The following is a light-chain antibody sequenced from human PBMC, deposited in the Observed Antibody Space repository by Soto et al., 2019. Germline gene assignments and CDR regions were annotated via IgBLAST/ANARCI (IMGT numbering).Light chain of an antibody. CDR1: EDINNY. CDR3: QQYDNLPIT. CDR2: DAS. J-gene: IGKJ5*01. V-gene: IGKV1-33*01. Sequence: DIQMNQSPSSLSASVGARVTITCQATEDINNYFNWDQQKPGKAPKLLIYDASNLEAGVPSRFRGSGSGTDFPFTISSLQPEDIATYYCQQYDNLPITFGQGTRLEIK.